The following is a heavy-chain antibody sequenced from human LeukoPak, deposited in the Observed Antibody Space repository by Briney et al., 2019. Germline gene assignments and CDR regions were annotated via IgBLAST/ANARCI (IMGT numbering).Heavy chain of an antibody. D-gene: IGHD4/OR15-4a*01. J-gene: IGHJ4*02. CDR1: GFTFINYY. V-gene: IGHV1-46*01. Sequence: GASVKVSCKASGFTFINYYMHWVRHAPGQGLEWLGIINLSGGSTHYPQKFQERVTMTRDTSTSTGYMELSSLRSEDTGVYYCARDLEYGEKSEDYWGQGTLVTVSS. CDR3: ARDLEYGEKSEDY. CDR2: INLSGGST.